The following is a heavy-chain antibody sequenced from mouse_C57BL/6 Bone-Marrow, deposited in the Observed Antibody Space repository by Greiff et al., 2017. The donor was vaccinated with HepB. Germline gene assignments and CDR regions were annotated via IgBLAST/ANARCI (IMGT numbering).Heavy chain of an antibody. CDR3: AWAAYYSNYGAMDY. D-gene: IGHD2-5*01. CDR1: GYAFSSSW. Sequence: QVQLQQSGPELVKPGASVKISCKASGYAFSSSWMNWVKQRPGKGLEWIGRIYPGDGDTNYNGKFKGKATLTADKSSSTAYMQLSSLTSEDSAVYYCAWAAYYSNYGAMDYWGQGTSVTVSS. V-gene: IGHV1-82*01. CDR2: IYPGDGDT. J-gene: IGHJ4*01.